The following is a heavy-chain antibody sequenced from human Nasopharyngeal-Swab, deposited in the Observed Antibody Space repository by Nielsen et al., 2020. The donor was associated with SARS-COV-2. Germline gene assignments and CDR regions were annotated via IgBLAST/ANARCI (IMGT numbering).Heavy chain of an antibody. CDR1: GYTFTSYY. CDR3: AGDLKPSIAARPDFDY. V-gene: IGHV1-46*01. J-gene: IGHJ4*02. D-gene: IGHD6-6*01. Sequence: ASVKVSCKASGYTFTSYYMHWVRQAPGQGLEWMGIINPSGGSTSYAQKFQGRVTMTRDTSTSTVYMELSSLRSEDTAVYYCAGDLKPSIAARPDFDYWGQGTLVTVSS. CDR2: INPSGGST.